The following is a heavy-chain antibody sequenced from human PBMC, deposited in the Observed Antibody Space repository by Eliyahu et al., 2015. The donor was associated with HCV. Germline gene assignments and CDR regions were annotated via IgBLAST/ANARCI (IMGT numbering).Heavy chain of an antibody. V-gene: IGHV3-21*01. J-gene: IGHJ5*02. Sequence: AAGKGLEWVSSISSSSSYIYYADSVKGRFTISRDNAKNSLYLQMNSLRAEDTAVYYCARSEPIAAAGTGRWFDPWGQGTLVTVSS. CDR2: ISSSSSYI. CDR3: ARSEPIAAAGTGRWFDP. D-gene: IGHD6-13*01.